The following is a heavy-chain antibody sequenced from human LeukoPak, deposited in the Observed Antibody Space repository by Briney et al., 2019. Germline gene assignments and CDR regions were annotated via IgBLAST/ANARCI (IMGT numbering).Heavy chain of an antibody. J-gene: IGHJ4*02. D-gene: IGHD2-2*01. CDR1: GFTFSSYE. Sequence: PGGSLRLSCAVSGFTFSSYEMNWVRQAPGKGLEWLSYITSSGSTIYYADSVKGRFTISRDNAKNSLYLQMNSLRAEDTAIYYWGRDQGYCSITSCAYYFHYWGQGPLVTVSS. CDR3: GRDQGYCSITSCAYYFHY. V-gene: IGHV3-48*03. CDR2: ITSSGSTI.